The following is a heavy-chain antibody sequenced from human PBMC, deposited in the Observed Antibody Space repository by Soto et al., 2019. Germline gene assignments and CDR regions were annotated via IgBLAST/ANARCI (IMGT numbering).Heavy chain of an antibody. Sequence: PGGSLRLSCAASGFTFSDYYMSWLRQAPGKGLEWVSYISSSGSTIYYADSVKGRFTISRDNAKNSLYLQMNSLRAEDTAVYYWARNPRGYPRKPFDYWGQGTRVTVSS. CDR1: GFTFSDYY. D-gene: IGHD3-22*01. J-gene: IGHJ4*02. CDR3: ARNPRGYPRKPFDY. V-gene: IGHV3-11*01. CDR2: ISSSGSTI.